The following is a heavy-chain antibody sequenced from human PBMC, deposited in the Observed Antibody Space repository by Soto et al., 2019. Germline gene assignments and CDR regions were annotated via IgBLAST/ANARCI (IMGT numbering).Heavy chain of an antibody. Sequence: PSETLSLTCTVSGGSISSYYWSWIRQPPGKGLEWIGYIYYSGSTNYNPSLKSRVTISVDTSKNQFSLKLSSVTAADTAVYYCARDQGYYYYDSWGRGTLVTVS. CDR2: IYYSGST. CDR3: ARDQGYYYYDS. V-gene: IGHV4-59*01. J-gene: IGHJ4*02. CDR1: GGSISSYY. D-gene: IGHD3-22*01.